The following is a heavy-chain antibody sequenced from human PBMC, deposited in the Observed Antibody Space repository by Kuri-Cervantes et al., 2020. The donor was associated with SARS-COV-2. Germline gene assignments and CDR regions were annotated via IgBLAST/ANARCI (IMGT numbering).Heavy chain of an antibody. CDR3: TRPTSCSSTSCYMDY. V-gene: IGHV3-23*01. CDR1: GFTFSSYA. J-gene: IGHJ4*01. Sequence: GSLILSCASSGFTFSSYAMSWVRQAPGKGLEWVSALSGSGGSTYYADSVKGRFTISRDNSKNTLSLQMHSLRAEDTAVYYCTRPTSCSSTSCYMDYWGQGTMVTVSS. CDR2: LSGSGGST. D-gene: IGHD2-2*02.